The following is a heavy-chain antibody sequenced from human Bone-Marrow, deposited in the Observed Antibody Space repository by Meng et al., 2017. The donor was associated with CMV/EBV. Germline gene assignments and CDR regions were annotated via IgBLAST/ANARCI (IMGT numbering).Heavy chain of an antibody. D-gene: IGHD1-26*01. J-gene: IGHJ6*01. V-gene: IGHV4-59*01. CDR3: ARDSTRQADYYGMAV. CDR2: IYYSGST. CDR1: GGSISSYY. Sequence: ESLKISCTVSGGSISSYYWSWIRQPPGKGLEWIGYIYYSGSTNYNPSLKSRVTISVDTSKNQFSLKLSSVTAADTAVYYCARDSTRQADYYGMAVWGPGNTVTVAS.